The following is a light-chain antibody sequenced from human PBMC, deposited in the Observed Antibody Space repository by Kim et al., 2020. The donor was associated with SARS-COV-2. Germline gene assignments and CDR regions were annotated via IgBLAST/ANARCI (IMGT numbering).Light chain of an antibody. CDR1: SSGVGGYNY. CDR3: SSYTSSNIWV. V-gene: IGLV2-14*03. J-gene: IGLJ3*02. CDR2: DHS. Sequence: GQSIAITGTVTSSGVGGYNYVAWYQQHPGRAPKVIIYDHSNRPSGVSNRFSGSKSGNTASLTVSGRKAEDEADYYCSSYTSSNIWVFGGGTQLTVL.